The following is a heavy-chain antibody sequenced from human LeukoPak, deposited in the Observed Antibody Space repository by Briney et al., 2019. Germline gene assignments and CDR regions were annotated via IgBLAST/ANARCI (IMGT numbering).Heavy chain of an antibody. CDR2: INPNSGGT. Sequence: GASVKVSCKASGYTFTGYYMHWVRQAPGQGLEWMGWINPNSGGTNYAQKFQGRVTMTRDMSTSTVYMELSSLRSEDTAVYYCARVKEGIAAAGTFDYWGQGTLVTVSS. J-gene: IGHJ4*02. CDR1: GYTFTGYY. CDR3: ARVKEGIAAAGTFDY. D-gene: IGHD6-13*01. V-gene: IGHV1-2*02.